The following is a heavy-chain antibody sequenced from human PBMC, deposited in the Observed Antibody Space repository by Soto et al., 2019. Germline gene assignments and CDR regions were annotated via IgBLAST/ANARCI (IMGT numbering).Heavy chain of an antibody. CDR3: ARDTSATGGFDM. Sequence: EVQLVESGGGLVQPGGSLRLSCAASGFTFSSYWMNWVRQAPGKGLEWVANIKQDGSVTHYEDSVKGRFTISRDNAKNSLLLQMNSLRAEDKAVYLCARDTSATGGFDMWGQGTMVTVSS. V-gene: IGHV3-7*01. CDR1: GFTFSSYW. J-gene: IGHJ3*02. CDR2: IKQDGSVT. D-gene: IGHD2-15*01.